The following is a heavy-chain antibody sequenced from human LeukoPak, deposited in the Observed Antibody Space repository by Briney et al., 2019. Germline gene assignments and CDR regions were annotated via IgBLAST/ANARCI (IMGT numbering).Heavy chain of an antibody. J-gene: IGHJ4*02. CDR2: ISYDGSNK. D-gene: IGHD5-18*01. Sequence: GGSLRLSCAASGFTFSSYGMRWVRQAPGKGLEGVAVISYDGSNKYYADSVKGRFTISRDNSKNTVYLQMNSLRAEDTAVYYCAKDRGGYSYGLYDYWGQGTLVTVSS. CDR1: GFTFSSYG. V-gene: IGHV3-30*18. CDR3: AKDRGGYSYGLYDY.